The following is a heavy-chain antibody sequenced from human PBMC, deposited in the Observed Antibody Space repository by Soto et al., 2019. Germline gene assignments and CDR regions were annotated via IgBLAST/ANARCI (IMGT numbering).Heavy chain of an antibody. Sequence: PAETLSLTCTVSVGSISCGGYYWSWIRQQPGKGLEWIAYIYHSGSTYYNPSLKSRVTISVDTSKNQFSLKLSSVTAADTAVYYCARTAVRGVSRPNWFDPWGQGTLVTVPQ. D-gene: IGHD3-10*01. J-gene: IGHJ5*02. CDR1: VGSISCGGYY. CDR3: ARTAVRGVSRPNWFDP. CDR2: IYHSGST. V-gene: IGHV4-31*03.